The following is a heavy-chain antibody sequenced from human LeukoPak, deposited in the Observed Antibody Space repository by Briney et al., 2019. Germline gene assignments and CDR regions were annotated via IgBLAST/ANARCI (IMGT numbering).Heavy chain of an antibody. J-gene: IGHJ3*02. D-gene: IGHD6-13*01. CDR1: GFTFSSYG. Sequence: GGSLRLSCAASGFTFSSYGMHWVRQAPGKGLEWVAFIRYDGSNKYYADSVKGRFTISRDNSKNTLYLQMNSLRAEGTAVYYCAKDGDSHTNLDAFDIWGQGTMVTVSS. CDR3: AKDGDSHTNLDAFDI. CDR2: IRYDGSNK. V-gene: IGHV3-30*02.